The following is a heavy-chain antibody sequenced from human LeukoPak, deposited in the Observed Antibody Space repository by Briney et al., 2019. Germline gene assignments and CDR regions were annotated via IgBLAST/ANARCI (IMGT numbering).Heavy chain of an antibody. V-gene: IGHV1-18*01. D-gene: IGHD4-17*01. CDR1: GYTFTSYG. CDR2: ISAYNGNT. CDR3: ARERVSDRYGDYAGNWFDP. Sequence: ASVKVSCKASGYTFTSYGFSWVRQAPGQGLEWMGWISAYNGNTNYAQKLQGRVTMTTDTSTSTAYMELSSLRSEDTAVYYCARERVSDRYGDYAGNWFDPWGQGTLVTVSS. J-gene: IGHJ5*02.